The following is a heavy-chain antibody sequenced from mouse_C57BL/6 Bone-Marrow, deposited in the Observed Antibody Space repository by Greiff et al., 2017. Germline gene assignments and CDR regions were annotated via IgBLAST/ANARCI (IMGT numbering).Heavy chain of an antibody. Sequence: EVHLVESEGGLVQPGSSMKLSCTASGFTFSDYYMAWVSQVPEKGLEWVANIYYDGSSTYYLDSLKSRFILSRDNAKNILYLQMSSLKSEDSDTYYFAREDGGYHYWYFDVWGTGTTGTVSS. CDR1: GFTFSDYY. CDR3: AREDGGYHYWYFDV. J-gene: IGHJ1*03. D-gene: IGHD2-3*01. CDR2: IYYDGSST. V-gene: IGHV5-16*01.